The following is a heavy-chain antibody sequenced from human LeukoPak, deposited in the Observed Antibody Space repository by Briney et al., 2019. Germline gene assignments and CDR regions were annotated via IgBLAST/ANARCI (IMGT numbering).Heavy chain of an antibody. J-gene: IGHJ6*03. CDR1: GYTFTDYY. D-gene: IGHD2-15*01. CDR3: GTIPVVVATKKYYYYYYMDV. CDR2: VDPEDGET. Sequence: ASVKVSCKASGYTFTDYYMHWVQQAPGKGLEWMGRVDPEDGETIYAEKFQGRVTITADTSTDTAYMELSSPRSEDTAVYYCGTIPVVVATKKYYYYYYMDVWGKGTTVTVSS. V-gene: IGHV1-69-2*01.